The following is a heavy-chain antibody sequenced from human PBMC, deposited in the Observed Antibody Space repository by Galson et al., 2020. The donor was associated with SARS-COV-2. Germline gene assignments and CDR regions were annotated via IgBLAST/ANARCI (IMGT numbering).Heavy chain of an antibody. CDR1: RYIFTSYY. CDR3: ARDPTVTTHLGDYLYYYYGMDV. V-gene: IGHV1-46*01. J-gene: IGHJ6*02. D-gene: IGHD4-4*01. Sequence: ASVKVSCKASRYIFTSYYMHWVRQAPGQGLEWMGIINPSGGSTSYAQKFQGRVTMTRDTSTSTVYMELSSLRSEDTAVYYCARDPTVTTHLGDYLYYYYGMDVWGQGTTVTVSS. CDR2: INPSGGST.